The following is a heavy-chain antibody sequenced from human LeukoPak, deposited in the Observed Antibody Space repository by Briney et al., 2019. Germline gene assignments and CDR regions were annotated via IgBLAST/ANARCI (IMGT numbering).Heavy chain of an antibody. CDR2: IKSDGSET. D-gene: IGHD3-3*02. Sequence: GGSLRLSCAASGFTFSRHWMHWVRQGPGKGLEWVSRIKSDGSETQYADSVKGRFTVSRDNAHNTLYLQMTSLRPEDTAIYYCARVISYFDLWGQGTLVTASS. J-gene: IGHJ4*02. V-gene: IGHV3-74*01. CDR3: ARVISYFDL. CDR1: GFTFSRHW.